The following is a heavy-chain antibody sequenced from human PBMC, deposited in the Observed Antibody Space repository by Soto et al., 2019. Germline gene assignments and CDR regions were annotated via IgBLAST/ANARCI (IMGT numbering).Heavy chain of an antibody. D-gene: IGHD4-4*01. V-gene: IGHV1-69*13. CDR1: GGTFSSYA. CDR3: GRDHREDDRTPDYSRHYDP. J-gene: IGHJ5*02. CDR2: IIPIFGTA. Sequence: SVKVSCKASGGTFSSYAISWVRQAPGQGLEWMGGIIPIFGTANYAQKFQGRVTITADESTSTAYMELSSLRSEDTAVYYCGRDHREDDRTPDYSRHYDPWGQGPLVTVSS.